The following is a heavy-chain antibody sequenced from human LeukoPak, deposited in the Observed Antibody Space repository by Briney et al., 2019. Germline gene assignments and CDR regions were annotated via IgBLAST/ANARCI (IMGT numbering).Heavy chain of an antibody. J-gene: IGHJ5*02. CDR2: IYNSETT. Sequence: SETLSLTCSVSGASISVSYWSWLRQPPGRGLEWIGYIYNSETTNYNPSLKSRVTISVDKSKNQFSLKLSSVTAADTAVYYCASVVVVAATPAHWFDPWGQGTLVTVSS. D-gene: IGHD2-15*01. CDR1: GASISVSY. CDR3: ASVVVVAATPAHWFDP. V-gene: IGHV4-4*09.